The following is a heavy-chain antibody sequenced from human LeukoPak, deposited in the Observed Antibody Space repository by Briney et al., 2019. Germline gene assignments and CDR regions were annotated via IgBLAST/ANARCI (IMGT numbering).Heavy chain of an antibody. CDR3: ARHSAAAEGWFDP. CDR2: ISTSSSYI. V-gene: IGHV3-21*01. J-gene: IGHJ5*02. Sequence: GGSLRLSCAGSGFTFSSYSMNWVRQAPGKGLEWVSSISTSSSYIYYADSVKGRFTISRDNAKNSLSLQMNSLRAEDTAVYYCARHSAAAEGWFDPWGQGTLVTVSS. CDR1: GFTFSSYS. D-gene: IGHD6-13*01.